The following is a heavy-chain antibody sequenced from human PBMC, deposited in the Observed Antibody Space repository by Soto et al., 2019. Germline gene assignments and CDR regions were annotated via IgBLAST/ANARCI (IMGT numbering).Heavy chain of an antibody. CDR3: ARAIAGATLHAFDI. J-gene: IGHJ3*02. D-gene: IGHD1-26*01. Sequence: GGSLRFSCAASGFTFSSYAMNWVRQAPGKGLGWLSAISDSGGNTYYADSVRGRFTISRDSSKNTLYLQMNSLRAEDTALYYCARAIAGATLHAFDIWGQGTMVTVSS. V-gene: IGHV3-23*01. CDR1: GFTFSSYA. CDR2: ISDSGGNT.